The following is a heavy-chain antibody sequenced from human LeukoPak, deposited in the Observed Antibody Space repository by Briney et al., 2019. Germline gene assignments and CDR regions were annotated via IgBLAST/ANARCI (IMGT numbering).Heavy chain of an antibody. D-gene: IGHD3-22*01. CDR1: GYTFTSYY. V-gene: IGHV1-46*01. J-gene: IGHJ4*02. CDR2: INPSGGST. Sequence: ASVKVSCKASGYTFTSYYMHWVRQAPGQGLEWMGIINPSGGSTSYAQKFQGRVTMTRDMSTSTVYMELSRLRSDDTAVYYCARGRFTYYYDSSGYLGWGQGTLVTVSS. CDR3: ARGRFTYYYDSSGYLG.